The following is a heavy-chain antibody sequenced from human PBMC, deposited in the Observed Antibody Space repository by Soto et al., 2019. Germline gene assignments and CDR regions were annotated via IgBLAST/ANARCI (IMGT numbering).Heavy chain of an antibody. V-gene: IGHV3-48*02. Sequence: SLRLSCAASGFTFSSYSMNWVRQAPGKGLEWVSYISSSSSTIYYADSVKGRFTISRDNAKNSLYLQMNSLRDEDTAVYYCAREQYYYDSSGYTYWGQGTLVTVSS. CDR1: GFTFSSYS. CDR2: ISSSSSTI. D-gene: IGHD3-22*01. J-gene: IGHJ4*02. CDR3: AREQYYYDSSGYTY.